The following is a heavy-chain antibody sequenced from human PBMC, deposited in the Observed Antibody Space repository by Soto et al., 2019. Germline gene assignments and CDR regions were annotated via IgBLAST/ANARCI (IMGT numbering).Heavy chain of an antibody. V-gene: IGHV3-23*01. D-gene: IGHD3-10*01. CDR3: AKRNLYGSGTHDY. Sequence: EVQLLESGGGLVQPGGSLRLSCAASGFTFSTYDRSWVRQAPGKGLEWVSGISGSGGKTDYADSVKGRFTISRDNSKNTLYLQMNSLRAEDTAVYYCAKRNLYGSGTHDYWGQGSLVTVSP. CDR1: GFTFSTYD. CDR2: ISGSGGKT. J-gene: IGHJ4*02.